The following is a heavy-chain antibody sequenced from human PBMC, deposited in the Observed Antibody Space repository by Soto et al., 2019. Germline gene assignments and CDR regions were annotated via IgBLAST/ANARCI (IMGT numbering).Heavy chain of an antibody. CDR1: GFTFDDYA. V-gene: IGHV3-49*04. D-gene: IGHD3-22*01. J-gene: IGHJ4*02. CDR2: ISSQAFGGTT. Sequence: GGSLRLSCTVSGFTFDDYAMSWVRQAPGKGLEWVGFISSQAFGGTTEYAASVEGRFTISTDESKTIAYLQMNSLKAADTAVYFCATVYFYDSSADYYFDYWGQGTLVTVSS. CDR3: ATVYFYDSSADYYFDY.